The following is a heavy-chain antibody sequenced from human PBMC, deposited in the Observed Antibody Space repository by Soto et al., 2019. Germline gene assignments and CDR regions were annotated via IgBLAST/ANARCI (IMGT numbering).Heavy chain of an antibody. Sequence: QVTVKESGPVLVKPTETLTLTCTVSGFSLSNAGLGVSWIRQPPGKALEWLAHIFSNDEKSYSTSLKTRLTVSKDTSKSQVVLTITNMDPVDTATYYCASTSSTSWYWFDPWGQGTLVTVSS. CDR1: GFSLSNAGLG. J-gene: IGHJ5*02. CDR3: ASTSSTSWYWFDP. D-gene: IGHD6-13*01. V-gene: IGHV2-26*04. CDR2: IFSNDEK.